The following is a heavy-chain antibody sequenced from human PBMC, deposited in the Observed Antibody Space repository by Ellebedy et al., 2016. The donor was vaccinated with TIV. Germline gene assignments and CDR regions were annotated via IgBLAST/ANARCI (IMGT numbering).Heavy chain of an antibody. CDR2: INPSGGST. J-gene: IGHJ3*02. CDR3: AKHSSGWYMAFDI. V-gene: IGHV1-46*01. Sequence: ASVKVSCKASGYTFTSYGLSWVRQAPGQGLEWMGIINPSGGSTSYAQKFQGRVTMTRDTSTSTAYMELRSLRSDDTAVYYCAKHSSGWYMAFDIWGQGTMVTVSS. CDR1: GYTFTSYG. D-gene: IGHD6-19*01.